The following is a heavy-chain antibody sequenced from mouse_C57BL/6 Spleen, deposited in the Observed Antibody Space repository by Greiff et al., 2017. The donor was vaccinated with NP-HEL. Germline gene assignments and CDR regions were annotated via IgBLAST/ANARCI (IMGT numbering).Heavy chain of an antibody. CDR2: IDPSDSYT. D-gene: IGHD1-1*01. CDR3: ARGTTVVAPVFDV. J-gene: IGHJ1*03. Sequence: VQLQQPGAELVMPGASVKLSCKASGYTFTSYWMHWVKQRPGQGLEWIGEIDPSDSYTNYNQKFKGKSTLTVDKSSSTAYMQLSSLTSEDSAVYYCARGTTVVAPVFDVWGTGTTVTVSS. CDR1: GYTFTSYW. V-gene: IGHV1-69*01.